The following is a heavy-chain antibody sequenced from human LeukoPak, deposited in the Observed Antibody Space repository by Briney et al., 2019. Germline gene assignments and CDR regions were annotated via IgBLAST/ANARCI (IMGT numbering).Heavy chain of an antibody. CDR1: GGSFRGYY. D-gene: IGHD3-10*01. J-gene: IGHJ4*02. CDR3: ARAGGYYGSGSFHFDY. Sequence: SETLSLTCAVYGGSFRGYYWSWIGQPPGKGLEGIGEINHSGSTNYNPSLKSRVTISVDTSKNQFSLKLSSVTAADTAVYYCARAGGYYGSGSFHFDYWGQGTLVTVSS. V-gene: IGHV4-34*01. CDR2: INHSGST.